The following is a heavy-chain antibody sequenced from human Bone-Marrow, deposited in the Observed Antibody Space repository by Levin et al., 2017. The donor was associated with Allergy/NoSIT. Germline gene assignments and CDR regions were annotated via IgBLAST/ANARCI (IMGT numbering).Heavy chain of an antibody. CDR2: IYYDGTT. Sequence: TASETLSLTCTVSGASISSHYWSWIRQPPGKGLEWIGCIYYDGTTNYNPSLKSRLTMSRDTSKNHLSLKLSTVTAADTAFYYCAREESDRYRGFTADWYFDLWGRGTLVTVSS. V-gene: IGHV4-59*11. CDR1: GASISSHY. J-gene: IGHJ2*01. CDR3: AREESDRYRGFTADWYFDL. D-gene: IGHD5-12*01.